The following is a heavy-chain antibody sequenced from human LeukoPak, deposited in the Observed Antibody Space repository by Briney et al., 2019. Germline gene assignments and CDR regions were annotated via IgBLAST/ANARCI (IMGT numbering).Heavy chain of an antibody. Sequence: TGGSLRLSCAASGFAFSSHTMNWVRQAPGKGLEWVSSISSGSTIIYYADSVKGRFTISRDNARNSLYLQMNSPRADDTAVYYCARKPITGTTLGPFDMWGQGTMVTVSS. CDR1: GFAFSSHT. CDR3: ARKPITGTTLGPFDM. J-gene: IGHJ3*02. CDR2: ISSGSTII. V-gene: IGHV3-48*01. D-gene: IGHD1-7*01.